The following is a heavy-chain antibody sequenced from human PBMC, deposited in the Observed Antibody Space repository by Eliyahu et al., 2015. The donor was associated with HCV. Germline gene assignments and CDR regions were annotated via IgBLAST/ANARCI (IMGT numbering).Heavy chain of an antibody. CDR2: VDPEGET. Sequence: EVQLVQSGAEVKKPGATVKISCKVSRYTFSDYYMHWVQQAPGKGLEWMGLVDPEGETLYGDSFQGXVTITADTSADTGYMELNSLRSEDTAMYFCATSRKPGPWGFGGFDFWGQGTMVTVSS. V-gene: IGHV1-69-2*01. CDR1: RYTFSDYY. J-gene: IGHJ3*01. CDR3: ATSRKPGPWGFGGFDF. D-gene: IGHD7-27*01.